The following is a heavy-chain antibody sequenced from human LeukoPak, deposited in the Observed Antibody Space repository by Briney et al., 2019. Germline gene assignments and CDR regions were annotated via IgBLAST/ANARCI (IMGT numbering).Heavy chain of an antibody. J-gene: IGHJ4*02. D-gene: IGHD3-3*01. V-gene: IGHV3-30-3*01. CDR3: AREEWYYFDY. CDR1: GFTFSTSA. Sequence: GGSLRLSCAASGFTFSTSAIHWVRQAPGKGLEWVAVISYDGSNKYYVDSVKGRFTIARDNSKNTVYLQMSSLRAEDMAVYYCAREEWYYFDYWGQGTLVTVSS. CDR2: ISYDGSNK.